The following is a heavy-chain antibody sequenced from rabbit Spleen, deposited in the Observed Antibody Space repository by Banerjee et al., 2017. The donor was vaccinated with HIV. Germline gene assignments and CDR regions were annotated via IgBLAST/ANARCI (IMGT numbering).Heavy chain of an antibody. CDR1: GFSFTYGYV. Sequence: QEQLVESGGGLVQPEGSLTLTCKASGFSFTYGYVMCWVRQAPGKGLEWIACINVITGKAVYANWAKGRFTISKTSSTTVTLQMTSLTAADTATYFCARDTVYAAYAGFGHATLHYFDLWGPGTLVTVS. D-gene: IGHD6-1*01. CDR2: INVITGKA. J-gene: IGHJ4*01. V-gene: IGHV1S45*01. CDR3: ARDTVYAAYAGFGHATLHYFDL.